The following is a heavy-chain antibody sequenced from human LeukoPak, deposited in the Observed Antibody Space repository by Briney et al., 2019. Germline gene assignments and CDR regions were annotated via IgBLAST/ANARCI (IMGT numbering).Heavy chain of an antibody. CDR2: ISSSGSTI. Sequence: GGSLRLSCAASGFTFSSYEMNWVRQAPGKGLEWVSYISSSGSTIYYADSVKGRFTISRDNAKNSLYLQMNSLRAEDTAVYYCARQYYYGSGDYWGQGPLVTVSS. V-gene: IGHV3-48*03. CDR1: GFTFSSYE. D-gene: IGHD3-10*01. J-gene: IGHJ4*02. CDR3: ARQYYYGSGDY.